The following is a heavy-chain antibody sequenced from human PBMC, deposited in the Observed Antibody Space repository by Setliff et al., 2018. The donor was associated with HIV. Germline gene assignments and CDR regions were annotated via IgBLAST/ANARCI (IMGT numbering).Heavy chain of an antibody. V-gene: IGHV4-59*12. D-gene: IGHD6-13*01. CDR2: IYYSGST. CDR1: GGSLRSYY. J-gene: IGHJ5*02. CDR3: AREWVLAATGTGIDP. Sequence: PSETLSLTCTVSGGSLRSYYWSWIRQPPGKGLEWIGYIYYSGSTNYNPSLKSRVTISVDSSKNQFSLRLSSVTAADTAVYYCAREWVLAATGTGIDPWGQGTLVTVSS.